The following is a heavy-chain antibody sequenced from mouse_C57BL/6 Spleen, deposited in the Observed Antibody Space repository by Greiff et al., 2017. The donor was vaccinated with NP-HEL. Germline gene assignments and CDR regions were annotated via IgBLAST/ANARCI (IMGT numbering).Heavy chain of an antibody. J-gene: IGHJ4*01. D-gene: IGHD2-3*01. CDR1: GYTFTSYG. CDR2: IYPRSGNT. CDR3: ARSYDCYYDYYAMDY. Sequence: VQLQESGAELARPGASVKLSCKASGYTFTSYGISWVKQRTGQGLEWIGEIYPRSGNTYYNEKFKGKATLTADKSSSTAYMELRSLTSEDSAVYFCARSYDCYYDYYAMDYWGQGTSVTVSS. V-gene: IGHV1-81*01.